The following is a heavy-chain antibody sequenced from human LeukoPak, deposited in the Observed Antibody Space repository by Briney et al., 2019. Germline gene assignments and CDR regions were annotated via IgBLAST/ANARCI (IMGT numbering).Heavy chain of an antibody. Sequence: GGSLRLSCAASGFTFSSYAMSWVRQAPGKGLEWVSAISGSGGSTYYADSVKGRFTISRDNSKNTLYLQMNSLRAEDTAVYYCASGWYTEGIVVVPAAPHYWGQGTLVTVSS. J-gene: IGHJ4*02. CDR1: GFTFSSYA. CDR3: ASGWYTEGIVVVPAAPHY. V-gene: IGHV3-23*01. CDR2: ISGSGGST. D-gene: IGHD2-2*01.